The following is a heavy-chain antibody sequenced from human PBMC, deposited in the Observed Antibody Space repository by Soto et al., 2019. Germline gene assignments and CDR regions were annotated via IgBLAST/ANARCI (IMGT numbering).Heavy chain of an antibody. Sequence: SETLSLTCTVSGGSISSYYWSWIRQPPGKGLEWIGYIYYSGSSNYNPSLKSRVTISVDTSKNQFSLKLSSVTDADTAMYYCARGLHTAMVPVYYYSGMDFWGQGTTVTVSS. CDR3: ARGLHTAMVPVYYYSGMDF. CDR1: GGSISSYY. J-gene: IGHJ6*02. CDR2: IYYSGSS. D-gene: IGHD5-18*01. V-gene: IGHV4-59*01.